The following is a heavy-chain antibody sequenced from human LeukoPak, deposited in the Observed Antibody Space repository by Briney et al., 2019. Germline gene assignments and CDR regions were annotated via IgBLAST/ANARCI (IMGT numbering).Heavy chain of an antibody. J-gene: IGHJ4*02. CDR1: GFTFSSYS. D-gene: IGHD2-15*01. V-gene: IGHV3-21*01. CDR2: ISSSSSYI. Sequence: GGSLRLSCAASGFTFSSYSMNWVRQAPGKGLEWVSSISSSSSYIYYADSVKGRFTIPRDNAKNSLYLQMNSLRAEDTALYYCASRSSVAASGPGWGQGTLVTVSS. CDR3: ASRSSVAASGPG.